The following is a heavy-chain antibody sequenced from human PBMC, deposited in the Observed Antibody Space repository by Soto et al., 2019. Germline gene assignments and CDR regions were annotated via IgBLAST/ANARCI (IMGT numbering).Heavy chain of an antibody. CDR3: ARSPPYDFWSGYHDY. D-gene: IGHD3-3*01. CDR2: IIPIFGTA. Sequence: SVKVSCKASGGTFSSYAISWARQAPGQGLEWMGGIIPIFGTANYAQKFQGRVTITADESTSTAYMELSSLRSEDTAVYYCARSPPYDFWSGYHDYWGQGTLVTVSS. V-gene: IGHV1-69*13. CDR1: GGTFSSYA. J-gene: IGHJ4*02.